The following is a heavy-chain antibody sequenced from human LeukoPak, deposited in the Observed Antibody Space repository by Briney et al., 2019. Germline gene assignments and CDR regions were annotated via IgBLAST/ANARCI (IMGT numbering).Heavy chain of an antibody. V-gene: IGHV3-9*03. J-gene: IGHJ4*02. Sequence: PGGSLRLSCAASGFTFSSYGMHWVRQAPGKGLEWVSGISWNSGSIGYADSVKGRFTISRDNAKNSLYLQMNSLRAEDMALYYCAKGVGAVVPALIDYWGQGTLVTVSS. D-gene: IGHD2-2*01. CDR1: GFTFSSYG. CDR3: AKGVGAVVPALIDY. CDR2: ISWNSGSI.